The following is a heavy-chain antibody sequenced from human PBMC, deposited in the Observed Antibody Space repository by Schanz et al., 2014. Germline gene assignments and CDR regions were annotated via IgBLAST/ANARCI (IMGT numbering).Heavy chain of an antibody. CDR3: AREGTVIRGLSGWFDP. D-gene: IGHD3-10*01. CDR1: GYSFTSYY. Sequence: QVQLVQSGAEVKKPGASVKVSCKAFGYSFTSYYIHWVRQAPGQGLEWMATINPSGGSTSFAQKFQGRVTMTRATSTSTVNMELTSLRSEDTAVYYCAREGTVIRGLSGWFDPWGQGTLVTVSS. V-gene: IGHV1-46*01. CDR2: INPSGGST. J-gene: IGHJ5*02.